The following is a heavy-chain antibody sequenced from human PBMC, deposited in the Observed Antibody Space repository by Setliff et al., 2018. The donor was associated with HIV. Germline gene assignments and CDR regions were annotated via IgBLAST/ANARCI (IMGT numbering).Heavy chain of an antibody. CDR1: GFTFSNSA. CDR2: ISSSSRYI. CDR3: VRVVTFFSTGPHFDP. Sequence: PGGSLRLSCAVSGFTFSNSAMSWVRQAPGKGLEWVSSISSSSRYIYYTDSLRGRFTVSRDNARSSLYLHMTDLGAEDTGVYYCVRVVTFFSTGPHFDPWGQGTLVTVSS. J-gene: IGHJ5*02. V-gene: IGHV3-21*01. D-gene: IGHD2-21*02.